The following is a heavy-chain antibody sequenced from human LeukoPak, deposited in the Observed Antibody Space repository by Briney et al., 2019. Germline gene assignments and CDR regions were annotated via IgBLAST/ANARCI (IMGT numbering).Heavy chain of an antibody. J-gene: IGHJ4*02. D-gene: IGHD6-13*01. CDR1: GFTFSYYN. CDR2: ISNTGIFI. Sequence: GGSLRLSCAASGFTFSYYNMNWVRQAPGKGLEWVSSISNTGIFIYYSSLIKGRFTISRDNAKNSLYLQLDSLRAEDTAVYYCAKGSIAAAGPFDYWGQGTLVTVSS. V-gene: IGHV3-21*01. CDR3: AKGSIAAAGPFDY.